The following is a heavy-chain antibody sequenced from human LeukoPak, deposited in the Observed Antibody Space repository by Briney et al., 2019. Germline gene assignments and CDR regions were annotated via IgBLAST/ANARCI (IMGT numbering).Heavy chain of an antibody. V-gene: IGHV3-23*01. D-gene: IGHD4-17*01. CDR2: ISGSGGST. CDR3: AKPKFYGDYSFDY. CDR1: GFTFSSYS. Sequence: PGGSLRLSCAASGFTFSSYSMSWVRQAPGKGLEWVSAISGSGGSTYYADSVKGRFTISRDNSKNTLYLQMNSLRAEDTAVYYCAKPKFYGDYSFDYWGQGTLVTVSS. J-gene: IGHJ4*02.